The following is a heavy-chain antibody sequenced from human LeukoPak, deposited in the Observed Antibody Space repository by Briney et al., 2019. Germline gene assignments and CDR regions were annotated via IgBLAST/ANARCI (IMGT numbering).Heavy chain of an antibody. CDR1: GGSISSYY. J-gene: IGHJ4*02. Sequence: SETLSLTCTVSGGSISSYYWSWIRQPPGKGLEWIGYIYYSGSTNYNPSLKSRVTISVDTSKNRFSLKLSSVTAADTAVYYCARLYSSSSNVDYWGQGTLVTVSS. CDR3: ARLYSSSSNVDY. V-gene: IGHV4-59*08. D-gene: IGHD6-6*01. CDR2: IYYSGST.